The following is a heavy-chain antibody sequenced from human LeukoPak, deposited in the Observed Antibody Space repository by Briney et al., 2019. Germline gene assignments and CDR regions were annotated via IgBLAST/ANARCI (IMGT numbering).Heavy chain of an antibody. Sequence: GGSLRLSCVASGFTFSSYTMNWVRQAPGKGLEGVSTISRTRSYIYYADSMKGRFTISRDNAKNSLYLQLDSLRAEDTAVYYCARGLTCSGGNCHGSFDYWGRGILVTVSS. CDR1: GFTFSSYT. CDR3: ARGLTCSGGNCHGSFDY. D-gene: IGHD2-15*01. CDR2: ISRTRSYI. J-gene: IGHJ4*02. V-gene: IGHV3-21*01.